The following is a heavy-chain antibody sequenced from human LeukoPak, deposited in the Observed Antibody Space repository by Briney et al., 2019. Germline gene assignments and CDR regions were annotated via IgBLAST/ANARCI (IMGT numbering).Heavy chain of an antibody. CDR2: ITGSGGST. J-gene: IGHJ4*02. CDR3: AKGGGSSWYYFDY. V-gene: IGHV3-23*01. CDR1: GFTFSLYA. D-gene: IGHD6-13*01. Sequence: PGGSLRLSSAASGFTFSLYAMSWVRQAPGKGLEWVSTITGSGGSTYYADSVRGRFTISRDNSKNTLYLQMISLRAEDTAVYYCAKGGGSSWYYFDYWGQGTLVTVSS.